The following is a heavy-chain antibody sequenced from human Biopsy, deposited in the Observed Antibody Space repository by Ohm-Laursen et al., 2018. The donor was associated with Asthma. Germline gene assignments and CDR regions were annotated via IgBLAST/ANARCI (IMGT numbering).Heavy chain of an antibody. V-gene: IGHV1-18*01. J-gene: IGHJ6*02. D-gene: IGHD3-10*01. CDR3: ARAVDYSHYYGIDV. CDR2: ISVYNGNT. CDR1: GYTFNSAG. Sequence: ASVAVSCKTSGYTFNSAGITWVRQAPGQGLEWMGWISVYNGNTKVAQKLQDRVTMITDTSTSTAYMELRSLRSDDTAVYFCARAVDYSHYYGIDVWGQGTTVTVS.